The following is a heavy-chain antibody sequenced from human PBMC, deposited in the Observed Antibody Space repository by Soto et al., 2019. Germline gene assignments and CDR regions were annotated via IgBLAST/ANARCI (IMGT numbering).Heavy chain of an antibody. CDR1: GYTFTSYV. J-gene: IGHJ6*02. CDR2: ISAYNGNT. D-gene: IGHD6-13*01. Sequence: QVQLVQSGAEVKKPGASVKVSCKASGYTFTSYVITWVRQAPGQGLEWMGWISAYNGNTNYAQKLQGRVTMTTDTTTSTAYMELRSLRSDDTAVYYCASYREQLVLYGMDVWGQGTTVTVSS. V-gene: IGHV1-18*01. CDR3: ASYREQLVLYGMDV.